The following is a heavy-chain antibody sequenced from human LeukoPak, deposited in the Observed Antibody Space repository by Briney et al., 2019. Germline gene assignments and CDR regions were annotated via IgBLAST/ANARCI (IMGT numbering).Heavy chain of an antibody. CDR2: IKQDGSEK. CDR1: GFTFSRYW. CDR3: ARDKGSDEGSKFDH. J-gene: IGHJ4*02. Sequence: GGSLRLSCAASGFTFSRYWMSWVRQAPGKGLEWVANIKQDGSEKYYVDSVKGRFTISRDDAKNSMYLQMNSLRAEDTAVYYCARDKGSDEGSKFDHWGQGTLVTVSS. V-gene: IGHV3-7*03.